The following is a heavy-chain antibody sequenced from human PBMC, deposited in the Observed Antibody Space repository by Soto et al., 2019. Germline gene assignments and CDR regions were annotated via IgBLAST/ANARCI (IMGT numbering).Heavy chain of an antibody. CDR1: GYSFSNYW. V-gene: IGHV5-51*01. CDR3: ARHRVLVSGIGNYYYYGMDV. D-gene: IGHD2-21*02. J-gene: IGHJ6*02. CDR2: IYPGDSDT. Sequence: PGESLKISCKGSGYSFSNYWIDWVRQMPGKGLEWMGIIYPGDSDTRYSPSFQGQVTIPADKSINTAYLQWSSLKASDTAMYYCARHRVLVSGIGNYYYYGMDVWGQGTTVTVSS.